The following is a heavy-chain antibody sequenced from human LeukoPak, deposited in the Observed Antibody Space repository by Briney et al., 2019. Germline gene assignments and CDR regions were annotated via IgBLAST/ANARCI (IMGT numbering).Heavy chain of an antibody. CDR3: AKVGIPYDSSGYVDY. V-gene: IGHV3-23*01. CDR2: ISGSGGST. Sequence: GGSLRLSCAASGFTFSSYAMSWVRQAPGKGLEWVSAISGSGGSTYYADSVKGRFTISRDNSKNTLYLQMNSLRAEDTAVYYCAKVGIPYDSSGYVDYWGQGTLVTVSS. D-gene: IGHD3-22*01. CDR1: GFTFSSYA. J-gene: IGHJ4*02.